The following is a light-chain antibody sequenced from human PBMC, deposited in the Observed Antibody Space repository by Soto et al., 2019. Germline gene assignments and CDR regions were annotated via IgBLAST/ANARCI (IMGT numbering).Light chain of an antibody. CDR2: DDS. CDR3: SSYTSNSHYV. V-gene: IGLV2-14*03. Sequence: QSVLPKPASVSGSPGQSITISCTGTSSDVGGYNHVSWYHHHPGKAPKLLIYDDSHRPSGVSNRFSGSKSGNTASLTISGLQAEDEADYYCSSYTSNSHYVFGTGTKVTVL. J-gene: IGLJ1*01. CDR1: SSDVGGYNH.